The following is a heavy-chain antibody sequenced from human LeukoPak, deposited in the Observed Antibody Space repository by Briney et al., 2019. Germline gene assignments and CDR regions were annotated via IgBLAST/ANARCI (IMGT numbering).Heavy chain of an antibody. J-gene: IGHJ5*02. CDR1: GFTFSNYE. Sequence: GGSLRLSCAASGFTFSNYEMNWFRQAPGMGLEWVSYISSSGSTIYYADSVKGRFTISRDNAKDSLYLQMNSLRADDTAVYYCARGTVAPNWFDPWGQGTLVTVSS. CDR3: ARGTVAPNWFDP. CDR2: ISSSGSTI. V-gene: IGHV3-48*03. D-gene: IGHD6-19*01.